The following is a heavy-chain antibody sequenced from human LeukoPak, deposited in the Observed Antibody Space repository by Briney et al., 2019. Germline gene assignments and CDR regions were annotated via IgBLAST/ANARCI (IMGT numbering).Heavy chain of an antibody. CDR2: ISVYNGKT. CDR3: ARGSGSPYYYYMDV. Sequence: ASVKVSCQASGYMFTSYAIHWVREAPGQGPEWLGWISVYNGKTDYAEGLQGRVTMTTDRSTNTAFMELRSLRSDDTAIYFCARGSGSPYYYYMDVWGKGTAVTVSS. V-gene: IGHV1-18*01. CDR1: GYMFTSYA. D-gene: IGHD3-10*01. J-gene: IGHJ6*03.